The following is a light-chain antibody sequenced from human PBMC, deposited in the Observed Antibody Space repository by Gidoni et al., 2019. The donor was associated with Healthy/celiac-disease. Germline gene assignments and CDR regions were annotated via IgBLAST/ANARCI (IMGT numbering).Light chain of an antibody. J-gene: IGKJ2*01. CDR3: QQYDNLMYT. V-gene: IGKV1-33*01. CDR1: QDISNY. CDR2: DAS. Sequence: DIQKTQSPSSLSASVRDRVTITCQASQDISNYLNWYQQKPGKAPKLLIYDASNLETGVPSRFSGSGSGTDFTFTISSLQPEDIATYYCQQYDNLMYTFGQGTKLEIK.